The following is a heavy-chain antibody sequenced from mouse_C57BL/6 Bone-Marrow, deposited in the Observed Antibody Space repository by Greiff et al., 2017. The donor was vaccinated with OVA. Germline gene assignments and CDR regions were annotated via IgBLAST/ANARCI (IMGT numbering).Heavy chain of an antibody. CDR3: ARTELYYYGSSHYYYAMDY. V-gene: IGHV1-69*01. D-gene: IGHD1-1*01. Sequence: QVQLQQPGAELVMPGASVKLSCKASGYTFTSYWMHWVKKRPGQGLEWIGEIDPSDSYTNYNQKFKGKSTLTVDKSSSTAYMQLSSLTSEDSAVYYCARTELYYYGSSHYYYAMDYWGQGTSVTVSS. CDR2: IDPSDSYT. CDR1: GYTFTSYW. J-gene: IGHJ4*01.